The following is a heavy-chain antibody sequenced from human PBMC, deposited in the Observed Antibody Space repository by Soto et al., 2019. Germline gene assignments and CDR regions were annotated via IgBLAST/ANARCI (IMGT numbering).Heavy chain of an antibody. CDR2: IYYSGSA. CDR1: GGSISSYY. Sequence: LSLTCTVSGGSISSYYWSWIRQPPGKGLEWIGYIYYSGSANYNPSLKSRVTISVDTSKNQFSLKLSSVTAADTAVYYCARDWRSSSWSGDYYYGMDVWGQGTTVTVSS. J-gene: IGHJ6*02. V-gene: IGHV4-59*01. D-gene: IGHD6-13*01. CDR3: ARDWRSSSWSGDYYYGMDV.